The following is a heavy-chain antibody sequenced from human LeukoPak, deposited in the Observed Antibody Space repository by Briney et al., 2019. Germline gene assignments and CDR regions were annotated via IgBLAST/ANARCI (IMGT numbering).Heavy chain of an antibody. V-gene: IGHV3-73*01. D-gene: IGHD3-22*01. Sequence: GGSLRLSCAASGFTFSGSAMHWVRQASGKGLEWVGRIRSKANSYATAYAASVKGRFTISRDDSKNTAYLQMNSLQTEDTAVYYCTRRYYYETYYYYYYMDVWGKGTTVTVSS. CDR2: IRSKANSYAT. CDR1: GFTFSGSA. CDR3: TRRYYYETYYYYYYMDV. J-gene: IGHJ6*03.